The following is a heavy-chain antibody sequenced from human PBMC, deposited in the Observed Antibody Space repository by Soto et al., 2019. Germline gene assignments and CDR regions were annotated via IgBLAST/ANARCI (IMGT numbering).Heavy chain of an antibody. CDR3: AKTSKLWREFDP. V-gene: IGHV3-23*01. Sequence: GVSLRLSCAASGFTFSSYAMNWVRQAPGKGLEWVSVISGSDGSTYYGDSVKGRFTMSRDISKNTLYLQMNNLRPEDTAVYYCAKTSKLWREFDPWGQGTLVTVSS. CDR1: GFTFSSYA. D-gene: IGHD2-21*01. J-gene: IGHJ5*02. CDR2: ISGSDGST.